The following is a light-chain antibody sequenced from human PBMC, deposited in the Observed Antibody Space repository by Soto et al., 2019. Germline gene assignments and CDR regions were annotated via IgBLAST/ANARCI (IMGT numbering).Light chain of an antibody. V-gene: IGLV2-11*01. CDR1: SSDVGAYNY. CDR3: CSYADNYSYL. CDR2: DVS. J-gene: IGLJ1*01. Sequence: QSALTQPRSVSGSPGQSVTISCTGTSSDVGAYNYVSWYQQHPGKAPKLMTYDVSKRPSGVPDRFSGSKSGNTASLTISGLQAEDEADYYCCSYADNYSYLFGTGTKLTVL.